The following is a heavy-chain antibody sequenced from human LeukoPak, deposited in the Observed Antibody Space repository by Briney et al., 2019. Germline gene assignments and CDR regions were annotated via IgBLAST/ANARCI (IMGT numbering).Heavy chain of an antibody. CDR2: ISGSGDTM. D-gene: IGHD3-16*01. CDR1: GFTFSSYA. CDR3: AKGGGNRRQYYMDV. Sequence: GRSLRLSCAASGFTFSSYAMHWVRQAPGKGLEWLSYISGSGDTMYYADSVRGRFTISRDNAKNSLYLQMNSLRAEDTALYYCAKGGGNRRQYYMDVWGKGTTVTVSS. V-gene: IGHV3-48*04. J-gene: IGHJ6*03.